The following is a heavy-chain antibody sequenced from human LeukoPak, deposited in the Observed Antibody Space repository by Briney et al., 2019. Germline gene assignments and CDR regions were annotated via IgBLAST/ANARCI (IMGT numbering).Heavy chain of an antibody. Sequence: GGSLRLSCAASGFTVSSNYMSWVRQAPGKGLEWVSIIYSGGSTYYADSVKGRFTISRDNSKNTLYLQMNSLRAEDTAVYYCARSDVQHWSTYSFDYWGREPWSPSPQ. V-gene: IGHV3-53*01. J-gene: IGHJ4*02. CDR3: ARSDVQHWSTYSFDY. CDR2: IYSGGST. CDR1: GFTVSSNY. D-gene: IGHD6-6*01.